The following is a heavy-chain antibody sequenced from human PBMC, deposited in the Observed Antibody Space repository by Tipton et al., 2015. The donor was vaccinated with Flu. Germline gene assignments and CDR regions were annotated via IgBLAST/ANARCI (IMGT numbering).Heavy chain of an antibody. CDR1: GGSISSDGYY. V-gene: IGHV4-31*03. J-gene: IGHJ2*01. Sequence: TLSLTCTVSGGSISSDGYYWNWIRQHPGKGLEWIGYIYYSGSTYYNPSLKSRVTISVDTSRHQFSLKLSSVTAADTAVYYSAKEGPSWYFDLWGRGTLVTVSS. CDR3: AKEGPSWYFDL. CDR2: IYYSGST.